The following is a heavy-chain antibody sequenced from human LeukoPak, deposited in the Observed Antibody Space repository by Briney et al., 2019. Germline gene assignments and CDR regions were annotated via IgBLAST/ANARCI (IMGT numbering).Heavy chain of an antibody. V-gene: IGHV3-21*01. CDR3: ARGLRSSDY. CDR2: ISSSSSYI. D-gene: IGHD3-16*01. Sequence: GGSLRLSCAASGFTFSSYSMNWVRQAPGKGLEWVSSISSSSSYIYYADSVKGRFTISRDNAKNSLYLQMNILRAEDAAVYYCARGLRSSDYWGQGTLVTVSS. CDR1: GFTFSSYS. J-gene: IGHJ4*02.